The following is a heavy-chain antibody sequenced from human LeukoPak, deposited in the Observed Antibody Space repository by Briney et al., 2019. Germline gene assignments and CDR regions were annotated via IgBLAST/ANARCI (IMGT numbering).Heavy chain of an antibody. CDR1: GFTFSSYE. V-gene: IGHV3-48*03. D-gene: IGHD3-22*01. CDR3: ARDQRRTYYYDSSGYGHFDY. Sequence: GGSLRLSCAASGFTFSSYEMNWVRQAPGKGLEWVSYISSSGSTIYYADSVKGRFTISRDNAKNSLYLQMNSLRAEDTAVYYCARDQRRTYYYDSSGYGHFDYWGQGTLVTVSS. CDR2: ISSSGSTI. J-gene: IGHJ4*02.